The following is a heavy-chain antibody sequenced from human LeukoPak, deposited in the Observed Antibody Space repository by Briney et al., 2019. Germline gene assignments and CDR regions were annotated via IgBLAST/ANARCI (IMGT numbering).Heavy chain of an antibody. CDR2: VDYNGNI. D-gene: IGHD3-3*02. J-gene: IGHJ4*02. CDR1: GGSISSRAEN. Sequence: SETLSLTCTVVGGSISSRAENWNWIRQPPGKGLEWIGNVDYNGNIYYSPSLKSRALVSVDTSKNQVSLRLTSVTVADTAVYFCARSNHFWSGFLDTWGQGTLVTVSS. CDR3: ARSNHFWSGFLDT. V-gene: IGHV4-39*07.